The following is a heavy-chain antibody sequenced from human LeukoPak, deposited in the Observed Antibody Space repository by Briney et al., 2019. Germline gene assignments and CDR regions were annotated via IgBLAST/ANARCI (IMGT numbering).Heavy chain of an antibody. CDR2: ISWNSGSI. V-gene: IGHV3-9*01. J-gene: IGHJ4*02. CDR1: GFSFKNFA. CDR3: ARVDTAMFYSDY. D-gene: IGHD5-18*01. Sequence: GGSLRLSCVASGFSFKNFAMSWVRQAPGKGLEWVSGISWNSGSIGYADSVKGRFTISRDNAKNSLYLQMNSLRAEDTALYYCARVDTAMFYSDYWGQGTLVTVSS.